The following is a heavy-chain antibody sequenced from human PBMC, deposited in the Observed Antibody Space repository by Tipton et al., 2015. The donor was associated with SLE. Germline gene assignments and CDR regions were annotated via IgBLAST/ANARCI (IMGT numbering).Heavy chain of an antibody. CDR1: GDSITSITSTYY. D-gene: IGHD3-10*01. V-gene: IGHV4-61*01. CDR3: ARHLGVIVAFEV. J-gene: IGHJ3*01. CDR2: FYFSGSS. Sequence: TLSLTCTVSGDSITSITSTYYWSWIRQSPGKGLEWIGFFYFSGSSQYNPSLKSRVAISADTSNNQFSLELRSVTAADTAVYYCARHLGVIVAFEVWGQGTVLTVSS.